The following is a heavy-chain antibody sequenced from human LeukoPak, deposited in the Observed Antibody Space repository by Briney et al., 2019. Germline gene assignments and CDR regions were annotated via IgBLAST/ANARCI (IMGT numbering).Heavy chain of an antibody. D-gene: IGHD5-18*01. CDR2: VYPEDGQT. J-gene: IGHJ4*02. V-gene: IGHV1-69-2*01. Sequence: GNGVVWIVLVYPEDGQTIYAEKFQGRVTINAETSTDTAYMELSSLRSEDTAVYYCATEGLLWGQGTLVTVSS. CDR3: ATEGLL.